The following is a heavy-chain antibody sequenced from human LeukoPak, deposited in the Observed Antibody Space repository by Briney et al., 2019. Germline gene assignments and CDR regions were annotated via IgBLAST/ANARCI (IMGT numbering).Heavy chain of an antibody. CDR3: AKDIGYSYGYYFDY. CDR1: GFTFDDYA. J-gene: IGHJ4*02. Sequence: GRSLRLSCAASGFTFDDYAMHWVWQAPGKGLEWVSGISWNSGSIGYADSVKGRFTISRDNAKDSLYLQMNSLRAEDTALYYCAKDIGYSYGYYFDYWGQGTLVTVSS. CDR2: ISWNSGSI. V-gene: IGHV3-9*01. D-gene: IGHD5-18*01.